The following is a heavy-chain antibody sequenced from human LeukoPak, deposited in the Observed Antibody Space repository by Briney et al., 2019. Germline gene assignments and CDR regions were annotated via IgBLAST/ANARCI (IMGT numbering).Heavy chain of an antibody. D-gene: IGHD3-3*01. CDR1: GGSFSDYF. CDR3: ARRMTIFGVVIDASNWFDP. Sequence: SETLSLTCAVYGGSFSDYFWSWIRQPPGKGLEWIGEINHSGSTNYNPSHKSRVTISVDTSKNQFSLKLRSVIAADTAVYYCARRMTIFGVVIDASNWFDPWGQGTLVTVSS. V-gene: IGHV4-34*01. J-gene: IGHJ5*02. CDR2: INHSGST.